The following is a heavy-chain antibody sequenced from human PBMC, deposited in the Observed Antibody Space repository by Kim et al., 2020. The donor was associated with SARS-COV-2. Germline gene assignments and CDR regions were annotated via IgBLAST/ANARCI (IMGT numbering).Heavy chain of an antibody. V-gene: IGHV3-13*01. D-gene: IGHD1-20*01. J-gene: IGHJ3*02. CDR3: ASSITGTSDAFDI. Sequence: SPGSVKSRFTISRENAKNSLYLQMNSLRAGDTAVYYCASSITGTSDAFDIWGQGTMVTVSS.